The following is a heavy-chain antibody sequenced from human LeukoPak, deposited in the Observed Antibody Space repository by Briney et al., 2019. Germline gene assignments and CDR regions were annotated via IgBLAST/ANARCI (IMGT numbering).Heavy chain of an antibody. CDR3: ARGLFAFDP. J-gene: IGHJ5*02. V-gene: IGHV1-8*02. D-gene: IGHD2-21*01. CDR1: GYTFTGYY. CDR2: INPNSGNT. Sequence: ASVKVSCKASGYTFTGYYMHWVRQAPGQGLEWMGWINPNSGNTGYAQKFQGRVTMTRNTSISTAYMELSSLRSEDTAVYYCARGLFAFDPWGQGTLVTVSS.